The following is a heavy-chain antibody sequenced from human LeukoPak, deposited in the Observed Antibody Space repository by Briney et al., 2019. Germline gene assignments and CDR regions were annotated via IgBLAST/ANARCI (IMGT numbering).Heavy chain of an antibody. CDR2: ISDTGGNT. D-gene: IGHD3-22*01. V-gene: IGHV3-23*01. Sequence: GGSLRLSCAASGFTFSRYAMSWVRQAPGKGLEWLSAISDTGGNTYYTDSVKGLFTISRDNSRNTLYLQMNSLRVEDTAFYYRATLVFDSSGYSYFDYWGQGTLVTVSS. CDR3: ATLVFDSSGYSYFDY. J-gene: IGHJ4*02. CDR1: GFTFSRYA.